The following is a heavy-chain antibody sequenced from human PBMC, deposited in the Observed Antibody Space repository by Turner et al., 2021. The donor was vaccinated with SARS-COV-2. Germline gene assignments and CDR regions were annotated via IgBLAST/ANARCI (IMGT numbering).Heavy chain of an antibody. CDR2: SYYSGRT. D-gene: IGHD6-19*01. CDR3: ASPGGNSGWFFAYDI. CDR1: GGSISSSSYY. J-gene: IGHJ3*02. V-gene: IGHV4-39*01. Sequence: QLQLQESGPGLVKPSETLSLTCTVSGGSISSSSYYWGWIRQPPGKGLEWIGISYYSGRTYYNPSLKSRVTISVDTSKNQFSLKLNSVTAADTAVYYCASPGGNSGWFFAYDIWGQGTMVTVSS.